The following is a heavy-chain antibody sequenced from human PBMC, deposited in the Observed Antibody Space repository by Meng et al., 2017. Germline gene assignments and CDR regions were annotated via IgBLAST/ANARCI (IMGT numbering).Heavy chain of an antibody. CDR1: GFSLSTGGVG. V-gene: IGHV2-5*02. CDR2: IYWDDDT. Sequence: QSTLRELVPPLVKPTQPLTLTCTVYGFSLSTGGVGWGWIRQPPGKALEWLALIYWDDDTRYSPSLKSRLSITKDTSKNQVFLTMTNMDPVDTATYYCAHRSSAWAFDSWGQGTLVTVSS. D-gene: IGHD7-27*01. CDR3: AHRSSAWAFDS. J-gene: IGHJ4*02.